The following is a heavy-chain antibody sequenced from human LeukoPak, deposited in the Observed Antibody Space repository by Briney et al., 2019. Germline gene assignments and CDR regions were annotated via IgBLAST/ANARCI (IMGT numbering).Heavy chain of an antibody. Sequence: RSLTLSCAASGYTFSNYAMHWVRQAPGKGLEWVAVVAYDGSNKYYADSVKGRFTISRDNSKNTLYLQMNSLRAEDAAVYYCAKQYDFWSGPDYWGQGTLVTVSS. CDR3: AKQYDFWSGPDY. D-gene: IGHD3-3*01. V-gene: IGHV3-30*04. J-gene: IGHJ4*02. CDR1: GYTFSNYA. CDR2: VAYDGSNK.